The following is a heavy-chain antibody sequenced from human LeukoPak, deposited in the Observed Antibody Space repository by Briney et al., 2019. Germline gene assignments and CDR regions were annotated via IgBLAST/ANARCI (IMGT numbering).Heavy chain of an antibody. CDR3: AIPATGSLDAFDI. D-gene: IGHD5-24*01. CDR1: GGSISSGGYS. CDR2: INHSGST. Sequence: PSETLPLTCAVSGGSISSGGYSWSWIRQPPGKGLEWIGEINHSGSTNYNPSLKSRVTISVDTSKNQFSLKLSSVTAADTAVYYCAIPATGSLDAFDIWGQGTMVTVSS. V-gene: IGHV4-30-2*01. J-gene: IGHJ3*02.